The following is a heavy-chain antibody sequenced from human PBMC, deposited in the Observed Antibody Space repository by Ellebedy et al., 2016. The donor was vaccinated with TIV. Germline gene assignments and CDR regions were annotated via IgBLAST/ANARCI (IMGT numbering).Heavy chain of an antibody. Sequence: GGSLRLSXAASGFTFSAYGMHWVRQAPGKGLEWVSGINGRSDWTDYLDSVKGRFTTSRDNSKNTLHLQMNSLRVEDTAMYFCTRDSGWEETDWGQGTLVIVSS. J-gene: IGHJ4*02. CDR3: TRDSGWEETD. D-gene: IGHD1-26*01. CDR2: INGRSDWT. CDR1: GFTFSAYG. V-gene: IGHV3-21*04.